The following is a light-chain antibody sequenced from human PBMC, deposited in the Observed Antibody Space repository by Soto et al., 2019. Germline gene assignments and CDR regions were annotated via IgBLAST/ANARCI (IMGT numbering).Light chain of an antibody. V-gene: IGLV2-11*01. Sequence: QSVLTQPHSVSGSPGQSVTISCTGTNSDVGRYNSVSWYQQLPGKAPKIIISAVRQRPSGVPDRFSGSKSGNTASLTISGPQADDEADYFCFSYTANDNWVFGGGTKLTVL. CDR3: FSYTANDNWV. CDR2: AVR. J-gene: IGLJ3*02. CDR1: NSDVGRYNS.